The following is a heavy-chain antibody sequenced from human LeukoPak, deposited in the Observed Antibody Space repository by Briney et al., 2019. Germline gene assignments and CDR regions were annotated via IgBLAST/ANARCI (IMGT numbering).Heavy chain of an antibody. J-gene: IGHJ4*02. CDR2: IYYSGST. CDR3: ARDRADSDTVFDY. Sequence: SETLSLTCTVSGGSNSSYYWSWIRQPPGKGLEWIGYIYYSGSTNYNPSLKSRVTISVDTSKNRFSLKLSSVTAADTAVYYCARDRADSDTVFDYWGQGTLVTVSS. D-gene: IGHD2-8*02. CDR1: GGSNSSYY. V-gene: IGHV4-59*01.